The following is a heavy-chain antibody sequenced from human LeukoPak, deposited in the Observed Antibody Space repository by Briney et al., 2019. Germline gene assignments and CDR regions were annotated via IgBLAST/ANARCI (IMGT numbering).Heavy chain of an antibody. D-gene: IGHD3-22*01. CDR3: ARGAHYYDSSGYHDFDY. CDR1: GYTFTGYY. Sequence: ASVKVSCKASGYTFTGYYMHWVRQAPGQGLEWMGWINPNSGGTSYAQKFQGRVTMTRDTSISTAYMELSRLRSDDTAVYYCARGAHYYDSSGYHDFDYWGQGTLVTVSS. V-gene: IGHV1-2*02. J-gene: IGHJ4*02. CDR2: INPNSGGT.